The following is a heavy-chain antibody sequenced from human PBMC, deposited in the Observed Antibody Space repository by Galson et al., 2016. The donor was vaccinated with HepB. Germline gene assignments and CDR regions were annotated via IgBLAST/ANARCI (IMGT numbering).Heavy chain of an antibody. CDR3: ARRADLYVDSCGH. Sequence: QSGAEVKKPGESLKISCETSGYSFTTHWIAWVRQKPGKGLEWMGIIYPDDSFTRYGPSFQGQVTFSVDKSTGTAYLQWNSLEASDTAMYYCARRADLYVDSCGHWGQGTLVTVSS. CDR2: IYPDDSFT. J-gene: IGHJ1*01. CDR1: GYSFTTHW. V-gene: IGHV5-51*01. D-gene: IGHD4-17*01.